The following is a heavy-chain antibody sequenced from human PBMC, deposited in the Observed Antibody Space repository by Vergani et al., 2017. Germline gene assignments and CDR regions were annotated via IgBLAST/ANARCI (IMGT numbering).Heavy chain of an antibody. Sequence: QVQLVQSGAEVKKPGASVKVSCKASGYTFTSYGISWVRQAPGQGLEWMGWIRNGNTNYAQKVQDRVTMTADTPTRTAYMELRSLRSDDTAVYYCARLFRVAGTDNCFDPWGQGTLVTVSS. CDR2: IRNGNT. D-gene: IGHD6-19*01. CDR1: GYTFTSYG. CDR3: ARLFRVAGTDNCFDP. J-gene: IGHJ5*02. V-gene: IGHV1-18*04.